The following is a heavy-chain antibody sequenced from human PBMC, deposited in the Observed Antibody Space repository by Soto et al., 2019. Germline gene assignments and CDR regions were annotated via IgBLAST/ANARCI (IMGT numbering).Heavy chain of an antibody. Sequence: PSETLSLTCAVSGYSISSSHWWGWIRQPPGKGLEWIGYINYSGNTYYNPSLKSRVTMSVDTSKNQFSLKLSSVTAVDTAVYYCARRSVSSSGNLDYWGQGTLVTV. D-gene: IGHD6-6*01. CDR2: INYSGNT. J-gene: IGHJ4*02. V-gene: IGHV4-28*01. CDR3: ARRSVSSSGNLDY. CDR1: GYSISSSHW.